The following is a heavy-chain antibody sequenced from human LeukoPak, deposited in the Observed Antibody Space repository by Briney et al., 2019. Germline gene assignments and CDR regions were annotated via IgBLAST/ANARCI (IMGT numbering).Heavy chain of an antibody. CDR2: IAYDGSRA. J-gene: IGHJ4*02. V-gene: IGHV3-33*01. CDR3: TRYNNDHFDY. Sequence: GGSLGLSCAGSGFTFGGYGMHWFRQTPGKGLEWVAVIAYDGSRAFYADSVKGRFTISRDNSKNTMSVQMDDLRAEDTAVYYCTRYNNDHFDYWGQGTLVTVSS. CDR1: GFTFGGYG. D-gene: IGHD1-14*01.